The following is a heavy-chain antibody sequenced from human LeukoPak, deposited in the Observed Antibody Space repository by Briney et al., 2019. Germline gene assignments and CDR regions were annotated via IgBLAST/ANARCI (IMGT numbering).Heavy chain of an antibody. CDR2: ISSSGGST. J-gene: IGHJ6*02. Sequence: GGSLRLSCAASGLSFSSYAMNWVRQAPGKGLEWVSAISSSGGSTYYADSVKGRFTISRDNSKNTLYLQMNSLRAEDTALYYCAKPHYCGGDCYNYHYYGMDVWGQGTTVTVSS. CDR3: AKPHYCGGDCYNYHYYGMDV. CDR1: GLSFSSYA. V-gene: IGHV3-23*01. D-gene: IGHD2-21*02.